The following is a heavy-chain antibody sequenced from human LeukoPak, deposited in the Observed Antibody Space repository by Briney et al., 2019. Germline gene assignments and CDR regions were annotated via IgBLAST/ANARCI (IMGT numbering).Heavy chain of an antibody. CDR2: INPSGGST. V-gene: IGHV1-46*01. Sequence: VASVKVSCKASGYTLTSYRIHWVRQAPGQGLEWMEIINPSGGSTSYTQKFQGRVTMTRDTSTSTVYMELSSLRSEDTAVYYCARDSLPHYYTSGSQNPADYWGQGTLVTVSS. D-gene: IGHD3-10*01. J-gene: IGHJ4*02. CDR1: GYTLTSYR. CDR3: ARDSLPHYYTSGSQNPADY.